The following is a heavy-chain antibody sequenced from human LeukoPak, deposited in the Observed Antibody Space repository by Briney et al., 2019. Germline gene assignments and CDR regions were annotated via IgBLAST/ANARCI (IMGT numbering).Heavy chain of an antibody. J-gene: IGHJ6*03. V-gene: IGHV1-8*01. CDR3: ARVFSSSCAAYYYYYYMDV. CDR1: GYTFTSYD. CDR2: MNPNSGNT. Sequence: ASVKVSCKASGYTFTSYDINWERQATGQGLEWMGWMNPNSGNTGYAQKFQGRVTMTRNTSISTAYMELSSLRSEDTAVYYCARVFSSSCAAYYYYYYMDVWGKGTTVTISS. D-gene: IGHD6-13*01.